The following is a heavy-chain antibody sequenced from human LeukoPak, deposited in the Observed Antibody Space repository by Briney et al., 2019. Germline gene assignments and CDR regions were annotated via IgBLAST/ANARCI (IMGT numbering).Heavy chain of an antibody. CDR3: ARSPGRELLIDP. CDR1: GYTFTGYY. Sequence: ASVTVSCKASGYTFTGYYLHWVRQAPGQGLEWMGWISVYNGNTNYAQKLQGRVTMTTDTSTSTAYMELRSLRSDDTAVYYCARSPGRELLIDPWGQGTLVTVSS. D-gene: IGHD1-26*01. J-gene: IGHJ5*02. V-gene: IGHV1-18*04. CDR2: ISVYNGNT.